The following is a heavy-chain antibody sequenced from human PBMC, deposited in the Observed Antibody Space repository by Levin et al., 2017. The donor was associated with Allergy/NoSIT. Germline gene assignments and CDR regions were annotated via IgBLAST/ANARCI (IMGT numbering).Heavy chain of an antibody. CDR3: ARCINCPWGYFDF. J-gene: IGHJ4*02. CDR2: ISTNGGNT. CDR1: GFTFSNYA. V-gene: IGHV3-64*01. Sequence: SGGSLRLSCAASGFTFSNYAMHWVRQAPGKGLEYVSAISTNGGNTFYANSVKGRFTVSRDNSKNTLYLQMGSLRPEDMAVYYCARCINCPWGYFDFWGQGTLVTVSS. D-gene: IGHD3-16*01.